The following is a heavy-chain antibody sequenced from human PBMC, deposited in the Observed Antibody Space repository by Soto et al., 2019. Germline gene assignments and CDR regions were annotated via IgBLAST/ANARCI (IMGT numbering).Heavy chain of an antibody. CDR2: IYKSATT. Sequence: PSETLSLTCSVSGDSISTVDYFWAWSRQPPGQALEYIGYIYKSATTYYNPSFEGRVAISLDTSKSHFSLNVTSVTAADTAVYFCARGRYCLTGRCFPNWFDSWGQGTLVTVSS. CDR1: GDSISTVDYF. J-gene: IGHJ5*01. CDR3: ARGRYCLTGRCFPNWFDS. D-gene: IGHD2-15*01. V-gene: IGHV4-30-4*01.